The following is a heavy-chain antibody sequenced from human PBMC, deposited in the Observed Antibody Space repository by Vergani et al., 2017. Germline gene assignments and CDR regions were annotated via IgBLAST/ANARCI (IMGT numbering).Heavy chain of an antibody. D-gene: IGHD2-15*01. Sequence: EVQLVQSGAEVKKPGESLKISCKGSGYSFTSYWIGWVRQMPGKGLEWMGIIYPGDSDTNYSPSFQGQVTISADKSIRTAYLQWSSLKASDTAMYYCARHRGWGLVVVAATPWYYYYGMDVWGQGTTVTVSS. CDR3: ARHRGWGLVVVAATPWYYYYGMDV. CDR1: GYSFTSYW. V-gene: IGHV5-51*01. CDR2: IYPGDSDT. J-gene: IGHJ6*02.